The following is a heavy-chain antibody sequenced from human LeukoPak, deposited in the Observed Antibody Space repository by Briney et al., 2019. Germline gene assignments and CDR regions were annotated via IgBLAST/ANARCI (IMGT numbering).Heavy chain of an antibody. V-gene: IGHV4-38-2*01. CDR2: VSYTGVT. CDR1: GFTSSDHY. Sequence: PGGSLRLSCAASGFTSSDHYMDWVRQPPGKGLEWIATVSYTGVTYYNPSLKSRVTISVDTSKNQFSLKLSSVTAADTAVYYCAGYGDYVGGYWGQGTLVTVSS. D-gene: IGHD4-17*01. CDR3: AGYGDYVGGY. J-gene: IGHJ4*02.